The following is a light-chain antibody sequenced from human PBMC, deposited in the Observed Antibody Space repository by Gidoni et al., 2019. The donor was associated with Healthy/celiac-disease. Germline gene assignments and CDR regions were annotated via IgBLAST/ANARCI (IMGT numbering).Light chain of an antibody. J-gene: IGKJ3*01. CDR1: QSVSSY. CDR3: QQRSNWPGFT. CDR2: DAS. Sequence: DIVLTQSPATLSLSPGERATLSCRASQSVSSYLAWYQQKPGQAPRLLIYDASNRATGIPARLSGSGSGTDFTLTISSLEPEDFAVYYCQQRSNWPGFTFGPGTKVDIK. V-gene: IGKV3-11*01.